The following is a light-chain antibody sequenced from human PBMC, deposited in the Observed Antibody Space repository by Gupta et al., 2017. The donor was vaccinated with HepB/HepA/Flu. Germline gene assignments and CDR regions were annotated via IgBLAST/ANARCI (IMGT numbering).Light chain of an antibody. CDR3: METLQSPYT. CDR1: QSLLQSNGYNY. Sequence: DIVLTQSPLSLSVSPGEPASISCRSSQSLLQSNGYNYLDWYLQKPGQSPQLLIFFGSNRASWVSDRFSGTGSDTDFTLEINRVEAEDVGVYYCMETLQSPYTFGQGTRLEIK. J-gene: IGKJ2*01. CDR2: FGS. V-gene: IGKV2-28*01.